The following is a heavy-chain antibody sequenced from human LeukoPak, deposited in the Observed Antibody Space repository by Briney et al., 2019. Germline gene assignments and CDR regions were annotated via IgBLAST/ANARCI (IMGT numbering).Heavy chain of an antibody. CDR2: INHSGSN. J-gene: IGHJ3*02. CDR3: ARESRYVPDAFDI. D-gene: IGHD5-12*01. Sequence: SETLSLTCAVYGGSFSGYYWSWIPQPPGKGLEWIGEINHSGSNNYNPSLKSRVTISVDTSKNQFSLKLSSVTAADTAVYYCARESRYVPDAFDIWGQGTMVTVSS. CDR1: GGSFSGYY. V-gene: IGHV4-34*01.